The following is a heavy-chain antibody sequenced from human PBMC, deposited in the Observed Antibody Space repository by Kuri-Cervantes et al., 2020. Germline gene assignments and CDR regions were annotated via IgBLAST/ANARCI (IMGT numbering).Heavy chain of an antibody. Sequence: SETLSLTCAVSGYSISSGYYWGWIRQPPGKGLEWIGSIYYSGSTYYNPSLKSRLTISRDTSKEQFSLNLSSVTAADTAVYYCARGNYYGSGSSYNWFDPWGQGTLVTVSS. V-gene: IGHV4-38-2*01. J-gene: IGHJ5*02. CDR2: IYYSGST. D-gene: IGHD3-10*01. CDR1: GYSISSGYY. CDR3: ARGNYYGSGSSYNWFDP.